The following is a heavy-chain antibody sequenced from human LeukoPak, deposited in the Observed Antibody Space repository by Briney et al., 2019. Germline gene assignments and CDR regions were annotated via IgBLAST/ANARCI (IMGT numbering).Heavy chain of an antibody. CDR1: GYTFTSYG. V-gene: IGHV1-18*01. D-gene: IGHD5-18*01. Sequence: ASVKVSCKAPGYTFTSYGISWVRQAPGQGLELMGWISAYNGNTNYAQKLQGRVTMTTDTSTSTAYMELRSLRSDDTAVYYCASAFSPVQLWLKNYYYYMDVWGKGTTVTVSS. CDR3: ASAFSPVQLWLKNYYYYMDV. CDR2: ISAYNGNT. J-gene: IGHJ6*03.